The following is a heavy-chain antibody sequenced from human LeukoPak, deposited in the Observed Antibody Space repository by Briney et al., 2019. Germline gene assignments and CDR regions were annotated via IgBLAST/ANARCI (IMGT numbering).Heavy chain of an antibody. CDR2: MNPNSGNT. CDR3: ARSSSGYRKLREYYFDY. V-gene: IGHV1-8*02. Sequence: GASVKVSCKASGYTFTGYYMHWVRQATGQGLEWMGWMNPNSGNTGYAQKFQGRVTMTRNTSISTAYMELSSLRSEDTAVYYCARSSSGYRKLREYYFDYWGQGTLVTVSS. CDR1: GYTFTGYY. J-gene: IGHJ4*02. D-gene: IGHD3-22*01.